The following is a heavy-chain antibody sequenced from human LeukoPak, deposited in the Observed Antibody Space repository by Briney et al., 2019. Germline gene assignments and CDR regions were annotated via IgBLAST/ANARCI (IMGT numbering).Heavy chain of an antibody. CDR2: INPSGGST. CDR1: GYTFTSYY. CDR3: ARVPLSDASGRYYSH. Sequence: ASVKVSCKASGYTFTSYYMHWVRQAPGQGLEWMGIINPSGGSTSYAQKFQGRVALTRDTSASTAYMELNSLSSEDTAVYYCARVPLSDASGRYYSHWGQGTLVTVSS. V-gene: IGHV1-46*01. J-gene: IGHJ1*01. D-gene: IGHD3-10*01.